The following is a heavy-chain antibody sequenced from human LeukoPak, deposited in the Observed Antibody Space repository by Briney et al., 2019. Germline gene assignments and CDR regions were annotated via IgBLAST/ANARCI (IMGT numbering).Heavy chain of an antibody. CDR1: GFTFSSYA. J-gene: IGHJ4*02. D-gene: IGHD3-16*01. CDR3: GKDRGLGY. Sequence: PGGSRRLPCAASGFTFSSYAMNWVRQAPGKGLEWVSGIRCNDSSTYYADSVKSRFTISRDNYKNTLYLQMNSLRAEATAIYYYGKDRGLGYRGEGTLVTVSS. CDR2: IRCNDSST. V-gene: IGHV3-23*01.